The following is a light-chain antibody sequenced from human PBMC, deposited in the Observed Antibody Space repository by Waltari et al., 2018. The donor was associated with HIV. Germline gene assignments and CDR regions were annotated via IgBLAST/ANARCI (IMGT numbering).Light chain of an antibody. Sequence: QSALTQPASVSGSPGQSITIPCTGHSPDIPSHHFISWSQPLPAKAPILLIYEVRHRPAGIPDRFSASKSGNTASLTVSGLQAEDEADYYCASYTTSDFLLFGGGTKLTVL. CDR1: SPDIPSHHF. CDR3: ASYTTSDFLL. CDR2: EVR. V-gene: IGLV2-14*01. J-gene: IGLJ3*02.